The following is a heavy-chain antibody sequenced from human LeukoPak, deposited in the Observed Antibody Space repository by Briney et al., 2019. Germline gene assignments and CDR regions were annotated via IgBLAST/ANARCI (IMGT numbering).Heavy chain of an antibody. J-gene: IGHJ2*01. CDR1: RFSVSTNS. V-gene: IGHV3-53*01. CDR2: LYSGSST. Sequence: GGSLTLSCAASRFSVSTNSRNWVRQAPGKGLEWVSILYSGSSTYYTDSVKGRFTISRDNSRNKLYLHMTNLRAEDTAVYYCARVGDHCHCYRHLGDRGPLLTVSS. D-gene: IGHD2-21*01. CDR3: ARVGDHCHCYRHL.